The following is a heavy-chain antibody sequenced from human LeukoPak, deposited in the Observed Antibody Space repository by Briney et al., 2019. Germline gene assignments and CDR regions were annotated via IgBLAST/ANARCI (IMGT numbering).Heavy chain of an antibody. D-gene: IGHD2-2*01. CDR2: ISSSGSTI. CDR3: ARGYCSSTSCYGLTPHAFDI. J-gene: IGHJ3*02. Sequence: PGGSLRLSCAASGFTFSDYYMSWIRQAPGKGLEWVSYISSSGSTIYYADSVKGRFTISRDNAKNSLYLQMNSLRAEDTAVYYCARGYCSSTSCYGLTPHAFDIWGQGTMVTVSS. CDR1: GFTFSDYY. V-gene: IGHV3-11*01.